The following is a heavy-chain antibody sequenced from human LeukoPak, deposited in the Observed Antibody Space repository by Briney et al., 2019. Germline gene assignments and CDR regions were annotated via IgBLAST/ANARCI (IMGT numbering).Heavy chain of an antibody. V-gene: IGHV4-30-4*01. CDR3: DRAWTTVVTPVFDY. Sequence: PSETLSLTCTVSGGSISSGDYYWSWIRQPPGKGLEWIGYIYYSGSTYYNPSLKSRVTISVDTSKNPFSLKLSSVTAADTAVYYCDRAWTTVVTPVFDYWGQGTLVTVSS. CDR2: IYYSGST. J-gene: IGHJ4*02. CDR1: GGSISSGDYY. D-gene: IGHD4-23*01.